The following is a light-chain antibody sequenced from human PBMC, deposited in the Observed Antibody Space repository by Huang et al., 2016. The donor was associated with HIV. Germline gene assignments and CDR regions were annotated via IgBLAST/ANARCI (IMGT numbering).Light chain of an antibody. CDR3: HQRAGWPL. Sequence: EVVLTQSPATLSLSPGERATLSCRASQTISSYLAWYQHKPGQPPRLLIDDTSKRATGIPARFGGSGAGTGFTLTSSSLEPEDCAVYYCHQRAGWPLFGGGTKVEIK. J-gene: IGKJ4*02. V-gene: IGKV3-11*01. CDR1: QTISSY. CDR2: DTS.